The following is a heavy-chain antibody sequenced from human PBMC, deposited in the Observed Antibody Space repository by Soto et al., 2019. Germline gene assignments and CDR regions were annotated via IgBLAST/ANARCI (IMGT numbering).Heavy chain of an antibody. D-gene: IGHD6-6*01. J-gene: IGHJ6*02. Sequence: GGSLRLSCAASGFTFSSYGMHWVRQAPGKGLEWVAVIWYDGSNKYYADSVKGRFTISRDNSKNTLYLQMNSLRAEDTAVYYCARDYPIAARLGGGMDVWGQGTTVTVSS. CDR3: ARDYPIAARLGGGMDV. CDR2: IWYDGSNK. V-gene: IGHV3-33*01. CDR1: GFTFSSYG.